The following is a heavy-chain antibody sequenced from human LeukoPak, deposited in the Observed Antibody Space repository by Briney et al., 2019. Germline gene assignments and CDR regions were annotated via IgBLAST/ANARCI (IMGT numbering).Heavy chain of an antibody. CDR1: GGSISTDASY. J-gene: IGHJ6*02. CDR2: IYYSGST. CDR3: ARLFSRGWEYHFGLDV. Sequence: SETLSLTCTVSGGSISTDASYWAWIRQPPGKGLEWIGSIYYSGSTYYSSSLKSRVTLSVDTSKNQFSLKMSSVTAADTAVFCCARLFSRGWEYHFGLDVWGQGTTVTVS. V-gene: IGHV4-39*01. D-gene: IGHD6-19*01.